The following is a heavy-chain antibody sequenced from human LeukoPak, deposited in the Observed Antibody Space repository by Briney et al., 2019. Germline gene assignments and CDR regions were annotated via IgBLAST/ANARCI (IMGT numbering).Heavy chain of an antibody. D-gene: IGHD2-21*01. Sequence: GGSLRLSCAASGFTVSSNYMSWVRQAPGKGLVWVSRINEDGSFTSYADSVKGRFTVSRDNAKNTLYLQMNSLRAEDTAVYYCARDLVMVNTPGDDFDYWGRGTLVTVSS. CDR1: GFTVSSNY. CDR3: ARDLVMVNTPGDDFDY. J-gene: IGHJ4*02. V-gene: IGHV3-74*01. CDR2: INEDGSFT.